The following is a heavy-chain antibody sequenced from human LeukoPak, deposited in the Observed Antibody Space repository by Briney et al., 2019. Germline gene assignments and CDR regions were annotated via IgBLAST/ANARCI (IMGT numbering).Heavy chain of an antibody. D-gene: IGHD4-23*01. CDR1: GFTSSSYG. CDR3: VKRSDYGVNWNHFDH. J-gene: IGHJ4*02. V-gene: IGHV3-23*01. Sequence: PGGSLRLSCAASGFTSSSYGMSWVRQAPGKGLEWVSAIGGSGHSTYYADSAKGRFTISRDNSKDTLYLQMNSLRAEGTAVYYCVKRSDYGVNWNHFDHWGQGTLVTVSS. CDR2: IGGSGHST.